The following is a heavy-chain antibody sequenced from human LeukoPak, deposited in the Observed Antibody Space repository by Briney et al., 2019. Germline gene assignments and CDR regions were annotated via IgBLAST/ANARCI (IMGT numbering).Heavy chain of an antibody. Sequence: KPGGSLRLSCAASGFTFSSYSMNWVRQAPGKGLEWVSLISSGSSSIFYADSVKGRFTISRDNAKNTLYLQMNSLRAEDTAVYYCARDFGSSWYYFDYGGEGTLVTVS. V-gene: IGHV3-21*01. D-gene: IGHD6-13*01. CDR3: ARDFGSSWYYFDY. CDR1: GFTFSSYS. J-gene: IGHJ4*02. CDR2: ISSGSSSI.